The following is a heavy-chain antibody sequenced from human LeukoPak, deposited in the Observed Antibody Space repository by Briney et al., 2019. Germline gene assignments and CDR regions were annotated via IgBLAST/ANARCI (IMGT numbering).Heavy chain of an antibody. D-gene: IGHD1-14*01. V-gene: IGHV1-18*01. J-gene: IGHJ6*02. Sequence: ASVKVSCNASGYTFTSYGISWVRQAPGQGLEWMGWISAYNGNTNYAQKLQGRVTMTTDTSTSTAYMELRSLRSDDTAVYYCAREPGFLPDYYYGMDVWGQGTTVTVSS. CDR1: GYTFTSYG. CDR3: AREPGFLPDYYYGMDV. CDR2: ISAYNGNT.